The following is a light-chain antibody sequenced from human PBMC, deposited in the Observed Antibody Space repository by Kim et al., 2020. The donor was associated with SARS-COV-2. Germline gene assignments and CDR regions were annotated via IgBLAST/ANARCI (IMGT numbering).Light chain of an antibody. CDR3: SSYTSSDPWV. CDR1: SSDVGGYNY. V-gene: IGLV2-14*03. Sequence: QSALTQPASVSGSPGQSITISCTGTSSDVGGYNYVSWYQQHPGKAPQLMIYDVSNRPSGVSNRFSGTTSGNTASLTISVLQAEDEADYYCSSYTSSDPWVFGGGTQLTVL. CDR2: DVS. J-gene: IGLJ3*02.